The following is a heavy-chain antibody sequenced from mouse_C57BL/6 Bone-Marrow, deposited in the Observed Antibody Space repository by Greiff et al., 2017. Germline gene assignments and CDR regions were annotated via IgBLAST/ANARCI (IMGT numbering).Heavy chain of an antibody. J-gene: IGHJ1*03. Sequence: VQLKESGAELVRPGASVKLSCTASGFNIKDDYMHWVKQRPEQGLEWIGWIDPENGDTEYASKFQGKATITADPSSNTAYLQLSSLTSEDTAVYYCTTPTVVAVPHWYFDVWGTGTTVTVSS. D-gene: IGHD1-1*01. CDR1: GFNIKDDY. CDR3: TTPTVVAVPHWYFDV. CDR2: IDPENGDT. V-gene: IGHV14-4*01.